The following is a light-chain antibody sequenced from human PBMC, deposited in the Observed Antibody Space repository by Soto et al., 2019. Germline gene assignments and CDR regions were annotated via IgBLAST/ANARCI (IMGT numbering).Light chain of an antibody. V-gene: IGKV1-8*01. Sequence: AIRMTQSPSSLSASTGDRVTINCGASQGISSYLAWYQQKPGKAPKLLIYAASTLQSRVPSRFSGSGSGTDFTLTISCLQSEDFATYYCQQYYSNPVTFGQGTKVDI. CDR1: QGISSY. CDR2: AAS. J-gene: IGKJ1*01. CDR3: QQYYSNPVT.